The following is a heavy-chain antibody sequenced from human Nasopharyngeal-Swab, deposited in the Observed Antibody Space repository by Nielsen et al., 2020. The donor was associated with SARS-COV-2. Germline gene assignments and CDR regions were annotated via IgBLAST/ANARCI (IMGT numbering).Heavy chain of an antibody. CDR3: ARVLGSIVVVPAAMPVYAFDI. V-gene: IGHV4-59*01. CDR2: IYYSGST. Sequence: WIRQPPGKGLEWIGHIYYSGSTNYNPSLKSRVTISVDTSKNQFSLKLSSVTAEDTAVYYCARVLGSIVVVPAAMPVYAFDIWGQGTMVTVSS. D-gene: IGHD2-2*01. J-gene: IGHJ3*02.